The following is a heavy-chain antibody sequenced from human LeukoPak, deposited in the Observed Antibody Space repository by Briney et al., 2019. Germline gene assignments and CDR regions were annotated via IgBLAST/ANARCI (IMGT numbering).Heavy chain of an antibody. CDR3: ARPPVAAPTSYFDY. CDR1: GGSSSSSTYY. J-gene: IGHJ4*02. Sequence: SETLSLTCTVSGGSSSSSTYYWGWIRQPPGKGLKWIGTIYYRGNTYYNPSLKSRITISVDTSKNQFSLNLNSVTAADTAVYYCARPPVAAPTSYFDYWGQGILVTVSS. D-gene: IGHD6-25*01. CDR2: IYYRGNT. V-gene: IGHV4-39*01.